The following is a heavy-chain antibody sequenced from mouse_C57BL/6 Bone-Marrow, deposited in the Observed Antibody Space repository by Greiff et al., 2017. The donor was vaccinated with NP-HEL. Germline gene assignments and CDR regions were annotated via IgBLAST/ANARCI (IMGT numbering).Heavy chain of an antibody. D-gene: IGHD2-1*01. CDR1: GFTFSDYY. V-gene: IGHV5-16*01. Sequence: EVKLMESEGGLVQPGSSMKLSCTASGFTFSDYYMAWVRQVPEKGLEWVANINYDGSSTYYLDSLKSRFIISRDNAKNILYLQMSSLKSEDTATYYCARDHYGNYVGYRYFDVWGTGTTVTVSS. CDR2: INYDGSST. J-gene: IGHJ1*03. CDR3: ARDHYGNYVGYRYFDV.